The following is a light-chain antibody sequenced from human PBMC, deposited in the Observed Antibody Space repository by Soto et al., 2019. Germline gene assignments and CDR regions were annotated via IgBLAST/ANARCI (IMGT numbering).Light chain of an antibody. CDR1: QDIRNW. CDR2: SVS. Sequence: DIQMTQSPSSVSASVGDRVTITCRASQDIRNWLAWYQQKPGKAPKLLPYSVSTLQRGVASRFSGRRSATDFTLTVSSLQPEDFATYFWLQANSFPYTFGQGTKLEI. V-gene: IGKV1-12*01. CDR3: LQANSFPYT. J-gene: IGKJ2*01.